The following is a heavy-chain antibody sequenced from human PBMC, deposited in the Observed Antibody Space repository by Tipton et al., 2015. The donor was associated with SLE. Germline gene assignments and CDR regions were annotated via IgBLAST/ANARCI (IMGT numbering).Heavy chain of an antibody. D-gene: IGHD6-19*01. J-gene: IGHJ5*02. CDR3: ARDWSSGWYNWFDP. Sequence: LRLSCTVSGGSISSGGYYWSWIRQHPGKGLEWIGYIYYSGSTYYNPTLQSRVTISVDTSKNQLSLKLNAVTAADTAVYYCARDWSSGWYNWFDPWGQGTLVTVSS. CDR2: IYYSGST. V-gene: IGHV4-31*03. CDR1: GGSISSGGYY.